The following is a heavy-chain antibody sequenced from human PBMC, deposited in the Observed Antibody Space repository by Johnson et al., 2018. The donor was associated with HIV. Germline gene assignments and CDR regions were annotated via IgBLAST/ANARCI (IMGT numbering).Heavy chain of an antibody. CDR1: GFTVSNNY. CDR2: IYSGGST. V-gene: IGHV3-66*01. Sequence: VQLVESGGGLVQPGGSLRLSCAASGFTVSNNYMSWVRQAPGKGLEWVSVIYSGGSTHYADSVKGRFTISRDNSKNTLYLQMNSLTTEDTAVYYCANLGDYGGNNGFDIWGQDTTVTVSS. D-gene: IGHD4-23*01. J-gene: IGHJ3*02. CDR3: ANLGDYGGNNGFDI.